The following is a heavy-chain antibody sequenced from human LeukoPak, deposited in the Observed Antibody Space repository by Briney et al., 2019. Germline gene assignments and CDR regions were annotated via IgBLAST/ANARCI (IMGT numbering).Heavy chain of an antibody. Sequence: GESLNISCKGSGYSFTSYWISWVRQMPGKGLEWMGMIDPSDSYTNYRPSFQGHVTIPADKSISTAYLQWSSLKASDIAMYYCARLNSSGWYDYWRQGTGLTVPS. D-gene: IGHD6-19*01. J-gene: IGHJ4*02. CDR3: ARLNSSGWYDY. V-gene: IGHV5-10-1*01. CDR1: GYSFTSYW. CDR2: IDPSDSYT.